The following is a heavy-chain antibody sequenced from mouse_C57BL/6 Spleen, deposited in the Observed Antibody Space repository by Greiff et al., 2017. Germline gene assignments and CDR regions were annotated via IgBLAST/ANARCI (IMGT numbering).Heavy chain of an antibody. CDR2: ISRGSSTI. Sequence: EVQVVESGGGLVKPGGSLKLSCAASGFTFSDYGMHWVRQAPEKGLEWVAYISRGSSTIYYADTVKGRFTISRDNAKNTLFLQMTSLSSEDTAMYYCAREGGYYSNYFDYWGQGTTLTVSS. CDR1: GFTFSDYG. J-gene: IGHJ2*01. CDR3: AREGGYYSNYFDY. D-gene: IGHD2-5*01. V-gene: IGHV5-17*01.